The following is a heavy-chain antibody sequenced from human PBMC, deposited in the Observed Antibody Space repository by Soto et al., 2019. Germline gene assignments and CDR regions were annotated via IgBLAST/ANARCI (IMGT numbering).Heavy chain of an antibody. CDR3: AASLFYKGMDV. V-gene: IGHV5-51*01. CDR2: IYPGDSDT. CDR1: GYTFTNYW. J-gene: IGHJ6*02. Sequence: HGESLKISCKGSGYTFTNYWIGWVRQMPGKGLEWMGIIYPGDSDTKYNPSFQGQVTISADKSITTTYLRWTSLKASDTAIYYCAASLFYKGMDVWDQGTTVTVSS.